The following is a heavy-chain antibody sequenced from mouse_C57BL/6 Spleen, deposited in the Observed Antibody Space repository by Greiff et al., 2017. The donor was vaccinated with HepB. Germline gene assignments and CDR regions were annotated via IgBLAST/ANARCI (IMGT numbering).Heavy chain of an antibody. CDR3: TRNYGRENWYFDV. J-gene: IGHJ1*03. D-gene: IGHD1-1*01. V-gene: IGHV1-15*01. Sequence: QVQLQQSGAELVRPGASVTLSCKASGYTFTDYEMHWVKQTPVQGLEWIGAIDPETGGTAYNQKFKGKAILTADKSSSTAYMELRSLTSEDSAVYYCTRNYGRENWYFDVWGTGTTVTVSS. CDR1: GYTFTDYE. CDR2: IDPETGGT.